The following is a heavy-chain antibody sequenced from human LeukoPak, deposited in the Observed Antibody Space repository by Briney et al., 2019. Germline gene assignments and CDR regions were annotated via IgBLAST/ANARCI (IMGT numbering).Heavy chain of an antibody. D-gene: IGHD1-14*01. CDR1: GGSISSGDYY. CDR3: ARDSRTPRTWDYYFDY. J-gene: IGHJ4*02. V-gene: IGHV4-30-4*08. CDR2: IYYSGST. Sequence: SQTLSLTCTVSGGSISSGDYYWSWIRQPPGKGLEWIGYIYYSGSTYYNPSLKSRVTISVDTSKNQFSLKLSSVTAAVPALYSCARDSRTPRTWDYYFDYWGQGTLVTVSS.